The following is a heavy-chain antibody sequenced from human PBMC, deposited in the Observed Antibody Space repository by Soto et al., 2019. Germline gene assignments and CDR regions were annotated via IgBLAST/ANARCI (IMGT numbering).Heavy chain of an antibody. D-gene: IGHD3-22*01. J-gene: IGHJ6*02. CDR2: IIPIFGTA. Sequence: SVKVSCKASGGTFSSYAISWVRQAPGQGLEWMGGIIPIFGTANYAQKFQGRVTITADETTSTAYMELSSLRSEDTAVYYCARDYYDSSGYSGGPDYYYYGMDVWGQGTTVTVSS. CDR1: GGTFSSYA. CDR3: ARDYYDSSGYSGGPDYYYYGMDV. V-gene: IGHV1-69*13.